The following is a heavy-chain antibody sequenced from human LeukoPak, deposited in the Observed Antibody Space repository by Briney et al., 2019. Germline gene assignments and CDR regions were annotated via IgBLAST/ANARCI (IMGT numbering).Heavy chain of an antibody. J-gene: IGHJ4*02. CDR3: AKDFSRTRKYYFDY. CDR2: ISGSGGST. Sequence: GGSLRLSCAASGFTFSSYAMSWVRQAPGKGLEWVSAISGSGGSTYYADSVKGRFTISRDNSKNTPYLQMNSLRAEDTAVYYCAKDFSRTRKYYFDYWGQGTLVTVSS. CDR1: GFTFSSYA. V-gene: IGHV3-23*01. D-gene: IGHD6-13*01.